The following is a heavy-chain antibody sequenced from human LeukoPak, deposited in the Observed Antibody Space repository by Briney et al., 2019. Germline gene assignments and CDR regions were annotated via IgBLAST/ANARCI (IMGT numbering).Heavy chain of an antibody. CDR1: GFTFSSYS. CDR2: ISSSSSYI. CDR3: ARGLGAAAAPIDY. J-gene: IGHJ4*02. Sequence: PGGSLRLSCAASGFTFSSYSMNWVRQAPGKGLEWVSSISSSSSYIYYADSVKGRFTISRDNAKNSLYLQMNSLTAEDTAVYYCARGLGAAAAPIDYWGQGTLVTVSS. V-gene: IGHV3-21*01. D-gene: IGHD6-13*01.